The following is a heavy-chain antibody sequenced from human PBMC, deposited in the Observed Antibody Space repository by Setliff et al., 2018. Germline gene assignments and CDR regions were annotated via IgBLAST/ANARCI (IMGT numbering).Heavy chain of an antibody. D-gene: IGHD5-18*01. CDR1: GYTSINYG. V-gene: IGHV1-18*01. CDR3: AREGVDTRSSTDYRYYMDV. CDR2: ISGSNGYT. Sequence: ASVKVSCKAFGYTSINYGISWVRQAPGQGLEWMGWISGSNGYTVYAQKLQGRVTLTTETATGTAYMELSSLRTEDSAVYYCAREGVDTRSSTDYRYYMDVWGKGTTVTVSS. J-gene: IGHJ6*03.